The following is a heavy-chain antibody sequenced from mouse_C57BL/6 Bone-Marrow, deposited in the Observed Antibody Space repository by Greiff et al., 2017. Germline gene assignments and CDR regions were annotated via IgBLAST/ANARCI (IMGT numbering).Heavy chain of an antibody. J-gene: IGHJ3*01. D-gene: IGHD3-2*02. Sequence: DVMLVESGGGLVQPGGSLKLSCAASGFTFSDYGMAWVRQAPRKGPEWVAFISNLAYSIYYADTVTGRFTISRENAKNTLYLEMSSLRSEDTAMYYCASLDSSGYGFAYWGQGTLVTVSA. CDR2: ISNLAYSI. CDR3: ASLDSSGYGFAY. CDR1: GFTFSDYG. V-gene: IGHV5-15*01.